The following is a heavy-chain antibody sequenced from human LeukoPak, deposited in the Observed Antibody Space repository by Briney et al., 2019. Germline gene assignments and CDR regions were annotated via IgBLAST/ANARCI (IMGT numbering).Heavy chain of an antibody. CDR2: ISGSSHNT. CDR1: GFTFSSYA. V-gene: IGHV3-23*01. CDR3: VKDFPSSWGILDY. J-gene: IGHJ4*02. D-gene: IGHD3-16*01. Sequence: PGGSLRLSCAASGFTFSSYAMSWVRQAPGKGLEWVSGISGSSHNTYFTDSVKGRFTISRDNSKNTLYLQMNSLRAEDTAVYYCVKDFPSSWGILDYWGQGTLVTVSS.